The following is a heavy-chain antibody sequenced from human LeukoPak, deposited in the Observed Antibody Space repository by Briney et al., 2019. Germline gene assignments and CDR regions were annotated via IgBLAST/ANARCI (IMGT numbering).Heavy chain of an antibody. D-gene: IGHD2/OR15-2a*01. CDR1: GFTFSSYA. CDR2: ISSSGGTT. V-gene: IGHV3-23*01. J-gene: IGHJ4*02. Sequence: GGSLRLSCAASGFTFSSYAVNWVRQAPGKGLEWVSAISSSGGTTYYADSVKGRFSISRDNSKNMLYLQMNSLRAGDTVVYYCAKDRNSWPTNFDSWGQGTLVTVSA. CDR3: AKDRNSWPTNFDS.